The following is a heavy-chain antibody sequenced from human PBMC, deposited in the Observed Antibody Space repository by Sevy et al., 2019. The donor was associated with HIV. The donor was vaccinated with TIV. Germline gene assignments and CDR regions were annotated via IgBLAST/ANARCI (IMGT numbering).Heavy chain of an antibody. CDR3: AKDMVDCSGGTCYSGAVSPFES. J-gene: IGHJ4*02. V-gene: IGHV3-30*18. Sequence: GGSLISCAASGFIFNNYDMYWIRQAPGKGLEWVATVSYDGADKDYADIVKGRFTISRDSSRSMLYLQMSSLRPEDTGVYFCAKDMVDCSGGTCYSGAVSPFESWGQGTLVTVSS. D-gene: IGHD2-15*01. CDR2: VSYDGADK. CDR1: GFIFNNYD.